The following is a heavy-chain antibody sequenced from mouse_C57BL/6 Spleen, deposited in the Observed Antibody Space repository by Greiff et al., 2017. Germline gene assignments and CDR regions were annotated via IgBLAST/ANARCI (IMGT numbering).Heavy chain of an antibody. CDR3: TRDRYDYEGAWFAY. V-gene: IGHV5-9-1*02. CDR1: GFTFSSYA. D-gene: IGHD2-4*01. J-gene: IGHJ3*01. Sequence: EVHLVESGEGLVKPGGSLKLSCAASGFTFSSYAMSWVRQTPEKRLEWVAYISSGGDYIYYADTVKGRFTISRDNARNTLYLQMSSLKSEDTAMYYCTRDRYDYEGAWFAYWGQGTLVTVSA. CDR2: ISSGGDYI.